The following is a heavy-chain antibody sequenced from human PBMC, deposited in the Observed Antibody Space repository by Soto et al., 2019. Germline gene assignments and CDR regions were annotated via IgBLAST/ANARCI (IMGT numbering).Heavy chain of an antibody. J-gene: IGHJ4*02. D-gene: IGHD2-15*01. CDR3: TSDTFGARDS. CDR1: GFAFSSEW. Sequence: EVQLVESGGGLVQPGGSLRLSCAASGFAFSSEWMHWVRQAPGKGLVWVSRIDPYDTGITYADSVKGRFTISRDNAKNTLYLQMNRLRGEDTAVYYCTSDTFGARDSWGQGTLVTVSS. CDR2: IDPYDTGI. V-gene: IGHV3-74*01.